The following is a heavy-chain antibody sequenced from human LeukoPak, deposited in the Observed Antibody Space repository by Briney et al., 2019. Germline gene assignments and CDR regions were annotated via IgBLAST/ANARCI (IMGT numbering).Heavy chain of an antibody. CDR3: ARDGRDVYSVAGTFFDY. Sequence: ASVKVSCKASGYTFTSYDINWVGQATGQGGEWMGWMNPNSGKTGYAQKFKGRVTMTRNTSISTAYMELSSLRSEDTAVYYCARDGRDVYSVAGTFFDYWGQGTLVTVSS. CDR1: GYTFTSYD. D-gene: IGHD6-19*01. J-gene: IGHJ4*02. CDR2: MNPNSGKT. V-gene: IGHV1-8*01.